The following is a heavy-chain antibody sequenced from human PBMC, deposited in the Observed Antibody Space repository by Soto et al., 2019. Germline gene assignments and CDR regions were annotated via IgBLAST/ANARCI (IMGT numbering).Heavy chain of an antibody. CDR2: ISYDGSNK. V-gene: IGHV3-30*18. Sequence: QVQLVDSGGGVVQPGRSLRLSCAASGFTFSSNAIHWVRQAPGKGLEGVAVISYDGSNKYYADSVKGRFTISRDNSKNTLYLQTDSLRAEATAVYYCAKDHYHGLGNYFGYLGPGTLGTVFS. D-gene: IGHD3-10*01. J-gene: IGHJ4*02. CDR3: AKDHYHGLGNYFGY. CDR1: GFTFSSNA.